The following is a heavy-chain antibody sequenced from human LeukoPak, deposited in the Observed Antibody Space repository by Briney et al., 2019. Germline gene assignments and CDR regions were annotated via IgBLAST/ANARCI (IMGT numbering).Heavy chain of an antibody. V-gene: IGHV4-4*02. D-gene: IGHD6-19*01. CDR3: ARRGAVAGNFDF. CDR1: GDSISTNHW. CDR2: VYHSGST. J-gene: IGHJ4*02. Sequence: PSETLSLTCAVSGDSISTNHWWSWVRQPPGKGLEWIGEVYHSGSTNYNPSLKSRVTISVDKSKNLFSLKLSSVTAADTAMYYCARRGAVAGNFDFWGQGTLVTVSS.